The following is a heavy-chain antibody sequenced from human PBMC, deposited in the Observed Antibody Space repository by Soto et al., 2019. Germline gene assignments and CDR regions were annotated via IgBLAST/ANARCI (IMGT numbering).Heavy chain of an antibody. D-gene: IGHD5-12*01. CDR2: ISYDGSNK. CDR1: GFTFSSYC. Sequence: GGSLRLSCAASGFTFSSYCMHWVRQAPGKGLEWVAVISYDGSNKYYADSVKGRFTISRDNSKNTLYLQMNSLRAEDTAVYYCAKERSGYVPHWGQGTLVTVSS. V-gene: IGHV3-30*18. J-gene: IGHJ4*02. CDR3: AKERSGYVPH.